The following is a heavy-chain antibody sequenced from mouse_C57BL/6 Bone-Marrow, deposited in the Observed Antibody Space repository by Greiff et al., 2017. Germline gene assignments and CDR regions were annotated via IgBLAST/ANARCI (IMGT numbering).Heavy chain of an antibody. J-gene: IGHJ2*01. V-gene: IGHV5-6*01. CDR3: ARLYASSPYYFDY. D-gene: IGHD1-1*01. CDR2: SSSGGSYT. CDR1: GFTFSSYG. Sequence: DVHLVESGGALVKPGGSLKLSCAASGFTFSSYGMSWVRQTPDKRLEWVATSSSGGSYTYYPDSVNGRFPISRDNAKNTLYLKMSSLKSEETAMYYCARLYASSPYYFDYWGQGTTLPVSS.